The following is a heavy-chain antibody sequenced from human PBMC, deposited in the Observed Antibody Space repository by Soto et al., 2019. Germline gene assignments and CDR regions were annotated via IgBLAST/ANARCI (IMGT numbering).Heavy chain of an antibody. D-gene: IGHD5-12*01. Sequence: QVQLVESGGGVVQPGRSLRLSCAASGFTFSSYGMHWVRQAPGKGLEWVAVISYDGSNKYYADSVKGRFTISRDNSKNTLYLQMNSLRAEDTAVYYCAKEGKRWLQLRGYFDYWGQGTLVTVSS. V-gene: IGHV3-30*18. CDR2: ISYDGSNK. CDR1: GFTFSSYG. J-gene: IGHJ4*02. CDR3: AKEGKRWLQLRGYFDY.